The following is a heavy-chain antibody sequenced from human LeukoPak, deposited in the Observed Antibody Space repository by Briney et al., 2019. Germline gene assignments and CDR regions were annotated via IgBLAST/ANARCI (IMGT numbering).Heavy chain of an antibody. CDR1: GGSISSYY. D-gene: IGHD3-10*01. CDR2: IYYSGST. V-gene: IGHV4-59*01. J-gene: IGHJ4*02. Sequence: SETLSLTCTVSGGSISSYYWSWIRQPPGKGLEWIGYIYYSGSTNYNPSLKSRVTISVDTSKNQFSLKLSSVTAADTAVYYCAKSEGSGSYFDSWGQGTLVSVSS. CDR3: AKSEGSGSYFDS.